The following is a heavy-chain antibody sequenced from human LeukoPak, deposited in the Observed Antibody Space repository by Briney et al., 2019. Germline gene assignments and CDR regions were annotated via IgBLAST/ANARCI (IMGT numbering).Heavy chain of an antibody. Sequence: GGSLRLSCAASGFTFSSYWMTWVRQTPGKGLEWVANIKQDGSEKYYVDSVKGRFTISRDNAKNSLYLQMNSLRAEDTAVYYCARRGSSSWPNWFDPWGLGTLVTVSS. V-gene: IGHV3-7*03. J-gene: IGHJ5*02. D-gene: IGHD6-13*01. CDR1: GFTFSSYW. CDR3: ARRGSSSWPNWFDP. CDR2: IKQDGSEK.